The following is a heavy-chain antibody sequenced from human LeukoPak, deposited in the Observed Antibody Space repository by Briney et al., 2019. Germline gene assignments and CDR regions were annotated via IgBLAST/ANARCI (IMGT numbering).Heavy chain of an antibody. J-gene: IGHJ3*02. CDR2: IRYDGSNK. Sequence: GGSLRLSCAASGFTFSSYGMHWVRQAPGKGLEWVALIRYDGSNKYYADSVKGRFTISRDNSKNTLYLQMNSLRAEDTAVYYCAKDGPGFWSAFDIWGQGTMVTVSS. V-gene: IGHV3-30*02. D-gene: IGHD3-3*01. CDR1: GFTFSSYG. CDR3: AKDGPGFWSAFDI.